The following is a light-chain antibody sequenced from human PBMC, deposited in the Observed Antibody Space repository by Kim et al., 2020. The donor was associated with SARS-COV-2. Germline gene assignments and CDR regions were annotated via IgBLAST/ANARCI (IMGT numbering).Light chain of an antibody. V-gene: IGKV1-39*01. CDR3: QQTYSTPYT. Sequence: DIQMTQSPSSLSASVGDRVTITCRASQGISTYLNWYQQKPGQAPNLLIYAASSLQSGVPSMFSGSGSGTDFTLTISSLQPEDFATYYCQQTYSTPYTFGQGTKLEI. CDR1: QGISTY. J-gene: IGKJ2*01. CDR2: AAS.